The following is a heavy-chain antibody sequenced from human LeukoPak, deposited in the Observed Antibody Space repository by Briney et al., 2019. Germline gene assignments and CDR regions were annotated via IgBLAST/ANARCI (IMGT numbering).Heavy chain of an antibody. CDR1: GYTFTSYY. CDR2: INPSGGST. CDR3: ASGWGAARRSAGFDY. Sequence: APVKVSCKASGYTFTSYYMHWVRQAPGQGLEWMGIINPSGGSTSYAQKFQGRVTMTRDTSTSTVYMELSSLRSEDTAVYYCASGWGAARRSAGFDYWGQGTLVTVSS. D-gene: IGHD6-6*01. V-gene: IGHV1-46*01. J-gene: IGHJ4*02.